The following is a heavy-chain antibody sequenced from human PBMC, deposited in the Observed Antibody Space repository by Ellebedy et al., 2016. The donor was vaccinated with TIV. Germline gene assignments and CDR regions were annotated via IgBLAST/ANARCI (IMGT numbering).Heavy chain of an antibody. Sequence: GESLKISXAASGFTFSNAWMSWVRQAPGKGLEWVGRIKSKTDGGTTDYAAPVKGRFTISRDDSKNTLYLQMNSLKTEDTAVYYCTSPYDFWSGYYYDYWGQGTLVTVSS. J-gene: IGHJ4*02. CDR3: TSPYDFWSGYYYDY. CDR1: GFTFSNAW. V-gene: IGHV3-15*01. CDR2: IKSKTDGGTT. D-gene: IGHD3-3*01.